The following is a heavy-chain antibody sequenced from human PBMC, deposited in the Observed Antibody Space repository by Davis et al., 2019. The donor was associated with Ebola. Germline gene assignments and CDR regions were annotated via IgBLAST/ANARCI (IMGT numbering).Heavy chain of an antibody. CDR3: AKVLQTGDSSGYYYTDDAFDI. V-gene: IGHV3-9*01. D-gene: IGHD3-22*01. CDR2: ISWNSGSI. Sequence: SLKISCAASGFTFDDYAMHWVRQAPGKGLEWVSGISWNSGSIGYADSVKGRFTISRDNAKNSLYLQMNSLRAEDTALYYCAKVLQTGDSSGYYYTDDAFDIWGQGTMVTVSS. CDR1: GFTFDDYA. J-gene: IGHJ3*02.